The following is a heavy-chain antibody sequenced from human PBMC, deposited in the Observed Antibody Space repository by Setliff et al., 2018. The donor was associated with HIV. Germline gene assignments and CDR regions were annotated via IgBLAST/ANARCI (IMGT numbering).Heavy chain of an antibody. Sequence: ASVKVSCKASGYTFTSYYMHWVRQAPGQGLEWMGIINPSGGRTTYAQKFQGRVTMTRDTSTSTVYMELSSLRSEDTAVYYCARGDYGDYRVPYFSDYWGQGTLVTVSS. V-gene: IGHV1-46*01. J-gene: IGHJ4*02. CDR1: GYTFTSYY. CDR3: ARGDYGDYRVPYFSDY. CDR2: INPSGGRT. D-gene: IGHD4-17*01.